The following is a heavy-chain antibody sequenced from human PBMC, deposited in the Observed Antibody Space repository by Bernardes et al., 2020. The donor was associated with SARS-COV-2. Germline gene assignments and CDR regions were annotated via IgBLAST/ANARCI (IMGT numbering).Heavy chain of an antibody. CDR2: INYGGGGT. CDR3: AKAGRPGASVAGTAYYGLDV. D-gene: IGHD6-19*01. J-gene: IGHJ6*02. Sequence: GGSLRLSCAASGFNFNDYAMAWVRQAPGKGLEWVSSINYGGGGTYYADSVKGRFTISRDNSKSTLYLQMNSLRAEDAALYYWAKAGRPGASVAGTAYYGLDVWGQGTTVAVSS. V-gene: IGHV3-23*01. CDR1: GFNFNDYA.